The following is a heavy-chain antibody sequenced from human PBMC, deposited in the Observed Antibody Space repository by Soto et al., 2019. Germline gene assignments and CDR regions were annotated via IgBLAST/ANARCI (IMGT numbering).Heavy chain of an antibody. CDR2: IIPIFGTA. J-gene: IGHJ1*01. CDR3: ARGGYCSSTSCYTFAEYFQH. Sequence: QVQLVQSGAEVKKPWSSVKVSCKASGGTFSSYAISWVRQAPGQGLEWMGGIIPIFGTANYAQKFQGRVTITADESTSTAYMELSSLRSEDTAVYYCARGGYCSSTSCYTFAEYFQHWGQGTLVTVSS. CDR1: GGTFSSYA. D-gene: IGHD2-2*02. V-gene: IGHV1-69*01.